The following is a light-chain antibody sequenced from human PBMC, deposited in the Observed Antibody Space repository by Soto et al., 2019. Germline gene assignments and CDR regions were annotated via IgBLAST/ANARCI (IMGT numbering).Light chain of an antibody. CDR3: QQYNSYPYT. CDR2: DAS. CDR1: QSISSW. J-gene: IGKJ2*01. Sequence: DIQMTQSPSTLSASVGDRVTITCRASQSISSWLAWYQQKPGKAPKLLIYDASSLEGGVPSRFSGGGSGTEFTLTISSLQPDDFATYYCQQYNSYPYTFGQGTKLEIK. V-gene: IGKV1-5*01.